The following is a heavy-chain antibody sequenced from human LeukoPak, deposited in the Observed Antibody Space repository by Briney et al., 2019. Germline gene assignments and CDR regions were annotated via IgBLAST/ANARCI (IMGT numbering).Heavy chain of an antibody. J-gene: IGHJ4*02. CDR2: IYYSGST. Sequence: KPSETLSLTCTVSGGPISSSSYYWGWIRQPPGKGLEWIGSIYYSGSTYYNPSLKSRVTISVDTSKNQFSLKLSSVTAADTAVYYCARVMITFGGVIVFFDYWGQGTLVTVSS. D-gene: IGHD3-16*02. CDR3: ARVMITFGGVIVFFDY. CDR1: GGPISSSSYY. V-gene: IGHV4-39*01.